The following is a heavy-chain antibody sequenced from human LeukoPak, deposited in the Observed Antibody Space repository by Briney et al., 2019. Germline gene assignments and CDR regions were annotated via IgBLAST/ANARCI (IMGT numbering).Heavy chain of an antibody. CDR3: ASGSGTVSPFDY. J-gene: IGHJ4*02. CDR2: INHSGST. D-gene: IGHD4-17*01. CDR1: GGSFSGYY. V-gene: IGHV4-34*01. Sequence: SETLSLTCAVYGGSFSGYYWSWIRQPPGKGLEWIGEINHSGSTNYNPSLKSRVTISVDTSKNQLSLKLSSVTAADTAVYYCASGSGTVSPFDYWGQGTLVTVSS.